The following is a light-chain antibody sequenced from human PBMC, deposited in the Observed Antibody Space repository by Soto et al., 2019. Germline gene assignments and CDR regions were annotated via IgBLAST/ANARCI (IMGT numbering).Light chain of an antibody. CDR2: GTS. Sequence: IVLTQSLATLSLSTGERATLSCRASQNVGSRYLAWYQQKPGQAPRLLIYGTSNRATGIPDRFSGSGSGTDFSLTISSLEPGDLAVYYCQQYGSSPRTFGQGSMVDIK. J-gene: IGKJ1*01. CDR1: QNVGSRY. V-gene: IGKV3-20*01. CDR3: QQYGSSPRT.